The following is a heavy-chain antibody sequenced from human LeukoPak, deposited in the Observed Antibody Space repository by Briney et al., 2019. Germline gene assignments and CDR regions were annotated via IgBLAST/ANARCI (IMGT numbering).Heavy chain of an antibody. J-gene: IGHJ6*03. CDR3: ARSRGYSYGPSHYYYYYYMDV. CDR1: GGTFSSYA. CDR2: ISAYNGNT. Sequence: ASVKVSCKASGGTFSSYAISWVRQAPGQGLEWMGWISAYNGNTNYAQKLQGRVTMTTDTSTSTAYMELRSLRSDDTAVYYCARSRGYSYGPSHYYYYYYMDVWGKGTTVTVSS. V-gene: IGHV1-18*01. D-gene: IGHD5-18*01.